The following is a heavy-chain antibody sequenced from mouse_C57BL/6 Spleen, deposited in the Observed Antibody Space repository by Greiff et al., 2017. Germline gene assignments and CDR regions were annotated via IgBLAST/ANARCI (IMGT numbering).Heavy chain of an antibody. V-gene: IGHV1-66*01. J-gene: IGHJ2*01. CDR2: IYPGSGNT. Sequence: QVQLKQSGPELVKPGASVKISCKASGYSFTSYYIHWVKQRPGQGLEWIGWIYPGSGNTKYNEKFKGKATLTADTSSSTAYMQLSSLTSEDSAVYYCARVTTVVAYYFDYWGQGTTLTVSS. CDR1: GYSFTSYY. CDR3: ARVTTVVAYYFDY. D-gene: IGHD1-1*01.